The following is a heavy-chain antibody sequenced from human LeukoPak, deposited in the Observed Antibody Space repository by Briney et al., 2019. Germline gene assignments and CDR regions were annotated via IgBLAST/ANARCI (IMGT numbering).Heavy chain of an antibody. CDR2: IWYDRSNK. V-gene: IGHV3-33*01. D-gene: IGHD4-17*01. Sequence: GGSLRLSCAASGFTFSTYGMYWVRQALGKGLEWVAVIWYDRSNKYYADSVKGRFTISRDNSKNTLYLQMNSLRAEDTAVYYCARDPATVTSYFDYWGQGTLVTVSS. J-gene: IGHJ4*02. CDR1: GFTFSTYG. CDR3: ARDPATVTSYFDY.